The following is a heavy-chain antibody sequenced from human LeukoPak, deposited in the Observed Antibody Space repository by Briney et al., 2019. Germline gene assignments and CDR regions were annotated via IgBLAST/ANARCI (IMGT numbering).Heavy chain of an antibody. V-gene: IGHV4-39*07. CDR1: GDSISRSSNY. Sequence: PSETLSLTCSVSGDSISRSSNYWGWIRQPPGKGLEWIEEIYHSGSTNYNPSLKSRATISVDKSKNQFSLKLSSVTAADTAVYYCATQSEKGYYYDSSGYGYNWFDPWGQGTLVTVSS. CDR3: ATQSEKGYYYDSSGYGYNWFDP. J-gene: IGHJ5*02. CDR2: IYHSGST. D-gene: IGHD3-22*01.